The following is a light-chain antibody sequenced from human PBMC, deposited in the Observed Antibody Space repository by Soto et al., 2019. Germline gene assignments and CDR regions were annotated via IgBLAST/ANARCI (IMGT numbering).Light chain of an antibody. CDR2: DVS. J-gene: IGLJ1*01. V-gene: IGLV2-14*01. CDR3: SSTLLYV. CDR1: SSDVGGYNY. Sequence: QSALTQPASVSGSPGQSITISCTGTSSDVGGYNYVSWYQQHPGKAPKLMIYDVSNRPSGVSNRFSGAKSGNTASLTISGLQAEEEADYTSSSTLLYVFGTGTKLTVL.